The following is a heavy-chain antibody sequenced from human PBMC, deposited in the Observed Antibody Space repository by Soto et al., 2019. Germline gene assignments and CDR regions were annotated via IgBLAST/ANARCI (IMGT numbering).Heavy chain of an antibody. J-gene: IGHJ3*02. Sequence: EVQVVESGGGLVQPGRSLRLSCAASGFIFEDNAMHWVRQAPGKGLEWVSGISWNSGSIDSADSVTGRFTISRDNAKNSLYLQMNNLRTEDTALYYCARGLSYGWGSYVLFDAFDTWGQGTRVTVSS. D-gene: IGHD3-10*01. CDR2: ISWNSGSI. CDR1: GFIFEDNA. CDR3: ARGLSYGWGSYVLFDAFDT. V-gene: IGHV3-9*01.